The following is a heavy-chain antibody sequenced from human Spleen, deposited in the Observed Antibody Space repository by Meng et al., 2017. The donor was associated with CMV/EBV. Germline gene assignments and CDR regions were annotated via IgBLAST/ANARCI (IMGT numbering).Heavy chain of an antibody. CDR2: IWYDGSNK. V-gene: IGHV3-33*06. Sequence: GESLKISCAASGFTFSSYGMHWVRQAPGKGLEWVAVIWYDGSNKYYADSVKGRFTISRDNSKNTLHLQMNSLRAEDTAVYYCAKEGYSSSWLHFDYWGQGTLVTVSS. CDR1: GFTFSSYG. CDR3: AKEGYSSSWLHFDY. J-gene: IGHJ4*02. D-gene: IGHD6-13*01.